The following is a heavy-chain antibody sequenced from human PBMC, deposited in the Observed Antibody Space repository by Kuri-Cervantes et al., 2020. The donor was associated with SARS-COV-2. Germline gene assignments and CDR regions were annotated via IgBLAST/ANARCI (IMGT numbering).Heavy chain of an antibody. CDR2: IRSKTDGGTT. CDR1: GFTFGDYA. Sequence: GESLKISCAASGFTFGDYAMSWFRQAPGKGLEWVGFIRSKTDGGTTDYAAPVKGRFTISRDDSKNTLYLQMNSLKTEDTAVYYCTTGVTAAPFDYWGQGTLVTVSS. J-gene: IGHJ4*02. V-gene: IGHV3-49*03. D-gene: IGHD2-21*02. CDR3: TTGVTAAPFDY.